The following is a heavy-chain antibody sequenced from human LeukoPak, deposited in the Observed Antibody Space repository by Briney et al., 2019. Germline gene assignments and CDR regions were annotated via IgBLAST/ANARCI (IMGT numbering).Heavy chain of an antibody. V-gene: IGHV3-11*01. Sequence: GGSLRLSCAASGFTFSDYYMSWIRQAPGKGLEWVSYISSSGSTIYYADSVKGRFTISRDNAKNSLYLQMNSLRAGDTAVYYCARTVGSGSLYYFDYWGQGTLVTVSS. D-gene: IGHD3-10*01. CDR1: GFTFSDYY. CDR2: ISSSGSTI. J-gene: IGHJ4*02. CDR3: ARTVGSGSLYYFDY.